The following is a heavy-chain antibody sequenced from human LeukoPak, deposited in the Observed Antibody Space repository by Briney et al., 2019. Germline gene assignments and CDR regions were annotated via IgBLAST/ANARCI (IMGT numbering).Heavy chain of an antibody. V-gene: IGHV1-18*04. J-gene: IGHJ4*02. CDR1: GYTFTGYY. Sequence: ASVKVSCKASGYTFTGYYMHWVRQAPGQGLEWMGWISAYNGNTNYAQKLQGRVTMTTDTSTSTAYMELRSLRSDDTAVYYCARDQYSYDDWGQGTLVTVSS. CDR2: ISAYNGNT. CDR3: ARDQYSYDD. D-gene: IGHD5-18*01.